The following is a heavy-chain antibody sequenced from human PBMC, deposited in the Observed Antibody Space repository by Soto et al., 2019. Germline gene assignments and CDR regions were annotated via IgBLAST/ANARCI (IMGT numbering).Heavy chain of an antibody. CDR2: IYYSGST. D-gene: IGHD2-2*01. V-gene: IGHV4-59*01. CDR3: ARSGYCSSTSCYDYYYGMDV. J-gene: IGHJ6*02. Sequence: PSETLSLTCTVSGGSISSYYWSWIRQPPGKGLEWIGYIYYSGSTNYNPSLKSRVTISVDTSKNQFSLKLSSVTAVDTAVYYCARSGYCSSTSCYDYYYGMDVWGQGTTVTVSS. CDR1: GGSISSYY.